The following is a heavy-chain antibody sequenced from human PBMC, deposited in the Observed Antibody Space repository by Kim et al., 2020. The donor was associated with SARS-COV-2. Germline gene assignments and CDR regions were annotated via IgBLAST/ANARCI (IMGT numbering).Heavy chain of an antibody. V-gene: IGHV3-15*01. J-gene: IGHJ4*02. D-gene: IGHD2-2*01. CDR2: IRSKTDGGKT. CDR1: GFSFSNAW. Sequence: GGSLRLSCAASGFSFSNAWMSWVRQAPGKGLEWVGRIRSKTDGGKTDYAAPGKGRFTISRDDSKSTLYLQMNSLEAEDTAVYYCTTHRFCSGISCYVAVRMGYWGQGSLVTVSS. CDR3: TTHRFCSGISCYVAVRMGY.